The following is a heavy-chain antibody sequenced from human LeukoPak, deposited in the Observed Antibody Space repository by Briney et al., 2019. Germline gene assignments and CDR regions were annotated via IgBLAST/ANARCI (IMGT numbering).Heavy chain of an antibody. Sequence: PSETLSVTCPVSGCSIRKNYWTWLGQPPGRGLDGIGLVDVSGSTNYNPTLKSRVTISIDTTTNQFSLKLSSVNAANTAVYYSASLLSSNTWYFFDNWGQGILVTVSS. V-gene: IGHV4-4*09. CDR2: VDVSGST. J-gene: IGHJ4*02. D-gene: IGHD6-13*01. CDR1: GCSIRKNY. CDR3: ASLLSSNTWYFFDN.